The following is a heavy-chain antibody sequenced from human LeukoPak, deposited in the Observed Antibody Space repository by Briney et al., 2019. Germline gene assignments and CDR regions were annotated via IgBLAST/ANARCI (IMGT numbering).Heavy chain of an antibody. J-gene: IGHJ5*02. V-gene: IGHV4-4*07. CDR1: GGSISSYY. Sequence: RPSETLSLTCTVSGGSISSYYWSWIRQPAGKGLEWIGRIHTSGSTNYNPALQSRLTISIDTSKNQFSLKLMSVTAADTAVYYCARDSGTTGEVKFDPWGQGTLVTVSS. D-gene: IGHD3-10*01. CDR3: ARDSGTTGEVKFDP. CDR2: IHTSGST.